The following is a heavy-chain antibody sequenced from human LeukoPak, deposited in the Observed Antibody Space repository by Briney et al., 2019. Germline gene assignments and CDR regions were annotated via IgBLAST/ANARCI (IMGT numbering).Heavy chain of an antibody. V-gene: IGHV3-23*01. D-gene: IGHD3-10*01. CDR3: ARATYYYGSGSYGDWFDP. CDR1: GFTFSSYA. CDR2: ISGSGGST. Sequence: GGSLRLSCAASGFTFSSYAMSWVRQAPGKGLEWVSAISGSGGSTYYADSVKGRFTISRDNSKNTLYLQMNSLRSEDTAVYYCARATYYYGSGSYGDWFDPWGQGTLVTVSS. J-gene: IGHJ5*02.